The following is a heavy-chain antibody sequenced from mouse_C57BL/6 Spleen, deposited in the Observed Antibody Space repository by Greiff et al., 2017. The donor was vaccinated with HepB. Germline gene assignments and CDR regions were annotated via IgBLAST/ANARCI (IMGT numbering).Heavy chain of an antibody. CDR2: ISYDGSN. Sequence: EVKLMESGPGLVKPSQSLSLTCSVTGYSITSGYYWNWIRQFPGNKLEWMGYISYDGSNNYNPSLKNRISITRDTSKNQFFLKLNSVTTEDTATYYCARVEDYDYDFDYWGQGTTLTVSS. J-gene: IGHJ2*01. V-gene: IGHV3-6*01. D-gene: IGHD2-4*01. CDR1: GYSITSGYY. CDR3: ARVEDYDYDFDY.